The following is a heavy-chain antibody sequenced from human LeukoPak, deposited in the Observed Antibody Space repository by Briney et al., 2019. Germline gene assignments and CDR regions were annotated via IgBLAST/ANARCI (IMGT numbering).Heavy chain of an antibody. D-gene: IGHD3-10*01. V-gene: IGHV4-59*01. Sequence: SETLSLTCTVSGGSISSYYWSWIRQPPGKGLEWIGYIYYSGSTNYNPSLKSRVTISVDTSKNQFSLKLSSVTAADTAVYYCAREGLATMIRGVIPYWGQGTLVTVSS. CDR1: GGSISSYY. CDR3: AREGLATMIRGVIPY. CDR2: IYYSGST. J-gene: IGHJ4*02.